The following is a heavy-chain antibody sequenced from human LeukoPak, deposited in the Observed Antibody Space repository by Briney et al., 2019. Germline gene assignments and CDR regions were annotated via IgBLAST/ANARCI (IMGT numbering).Heavy chain of an antibody. D-gene: IGHD3-10*01. Sequence: GGSLRPACAASGFTFSSYGMHWVRQAPCKGLEWVAFIRYDGSNKYYADSVKGRFTISRDNSKNTLYLQMNSLRAEDTAVYYCAKDGGFGELMFGYWGQGTLVTVSS. V-gene: IGHV3-30*02. CDR1: GFTFSSYG. CDR3: AKDGGFGELMFGY. CDR2: IRYDGSNK. J-gene: IGHJ4*02.